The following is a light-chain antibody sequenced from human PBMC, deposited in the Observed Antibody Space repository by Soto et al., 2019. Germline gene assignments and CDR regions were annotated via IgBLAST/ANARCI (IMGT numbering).Light chain of an antibody. J-gene: IGKJ5*01. CDR1: QSILWN. Sequence: EIVMTQSPATLSVSPGERSTLSFRATQSILWNLAWYQHKPGQPPRLLIYGASTRATGIPARFSGSGSGTDFTLTISSLEPEDSAVYYCQQRHMWPITFGQGTRLEIK. CDR3: QQRHMWPIT. CDR2: GAS. V-gene: IGKV3-15*01.